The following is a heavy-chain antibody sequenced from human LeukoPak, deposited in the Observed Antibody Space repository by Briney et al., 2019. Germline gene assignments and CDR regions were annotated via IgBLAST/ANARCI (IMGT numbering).Heavy chain of an antibody. D-gene: IGHD3-22*01. Sequence: GGSLRLSCAASGFTFSSYSMNWVRQAPGKGLEWVSSISSSSSYIYYADSVKGRFTISRDNAKNSLYLQMNSLRAEDTAVYYCARDDRAYSGYDWWDYYDSSGYYDWSQGTLVTVSS. J-gene: IGHJ4*02. CDR2: ISSSSSYI. CDR3: ARDDRAYSGYDWWDYYDSSGYYD. V-gene: IGHV3-21*01. CDR1: GFTFSSYS.